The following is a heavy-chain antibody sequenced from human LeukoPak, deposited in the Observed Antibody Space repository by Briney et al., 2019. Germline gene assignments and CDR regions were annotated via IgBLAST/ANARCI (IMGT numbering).Heavy chain of an antibody. V-gene: IGHV4-38-2*02. D-gene: IGHD2/OR15-2a*01. CDR2: IYHSGLI. Sequence: PSETLSLTCNVSGYSISSGYYWGWIRQPPGKGLEWIADIYHSGLIYYDPSLKSRITISMDTSKNQFSLKLRSVTAADTAVYYCMSNYLQGGYYFNSWGQGTLVTVPS. CDR3: MSNYLQGGYYFNS. J-gene: IGHJ4*02. CDR1: GYSISSGYY.